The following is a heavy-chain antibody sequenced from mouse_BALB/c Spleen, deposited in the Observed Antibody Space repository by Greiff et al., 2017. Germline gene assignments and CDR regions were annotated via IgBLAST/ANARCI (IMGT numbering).Heavy chain of an antibody. V-gene: IGHV1-4*02. CDR1: GYTFTSYT. CDR2: INPSSGYT. CDR3: ARYLPLDGNAMDY. D-gene: IGHD2-3*01. Sequence: QVQLKQSAAELARPGASVKMSCKASGYTFTSYTMHWVKQRPGQGLEWIGYINPSSGYTEYNQKFKDKTTLTADKSSSTAYMQLSSLTSEDSAVYYCARYLPLDGNAMDYWGQGTSVTVSS. J-gene: IGHJ4*01.